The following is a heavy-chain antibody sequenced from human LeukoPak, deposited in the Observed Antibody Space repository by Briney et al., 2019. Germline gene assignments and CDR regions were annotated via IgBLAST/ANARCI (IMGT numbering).Heavy chain of an antibody. D-gene: IGHD3-22*01. CDR1: GGSFSGYY. V-gene: IGHV4-34*01. Sequence: PSETLSQTCAVYGGSFSGYYWSWIRQAPGKGLEWIGEINHSGSTNDNPSLTSRLTISVDTSKNQFSLKLSSVTAADTAVYYCARVVEGSDSSGHYLLDWGQPRLVTVSS. CDR2: INHSGST. J-gene: IGHJ4*02. CDR3: ARVVEGSDSSGHYLLD.